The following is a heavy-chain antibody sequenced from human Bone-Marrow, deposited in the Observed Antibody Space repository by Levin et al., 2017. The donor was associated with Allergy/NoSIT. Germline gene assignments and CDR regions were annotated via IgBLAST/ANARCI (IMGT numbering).Heavy chain of an antibody. Sequence: GGSLRLSCAASGFTFDDYAMHWVRQAPGKGLEWVSGISWNSGSIGYADSVKGRFTISRDNAKNSLYLQMNSLRAEDTALYYCAKGGNSYGHNDAFDIWGQGTMVTVSS. J-gene: IGHJ3*02. CDR2: ISWNSGSI. D-gene: IGHD5-18*01. CDR1: GFTFDDYA. CDR3: AKGGNSYGHNDAFDI. V-gene: IGHV3-9*01.